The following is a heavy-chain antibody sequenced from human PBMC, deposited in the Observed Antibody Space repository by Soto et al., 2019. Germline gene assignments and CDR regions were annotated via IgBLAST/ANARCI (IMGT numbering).Heavy chain of an antibody. D-gene: IGHD4-4*01. V-gene: IGHV4-34*01. CDR3: ARGRNRWPYYYYYYGMDV. J-gene: IGHJ6*02. CDR2: INHSGST. Sequence: PSETLSLTCAVYGGSFSGYYWSWIRQPPGKGLEWIGEINHSGSTNYNPSLKSRVTISVDTSKNQFSLKLSSVTAADTAVYYCARGRNRWPYYYYYYGMDVWGQGTTVTVSS. CDR1: GGSFSGYY.